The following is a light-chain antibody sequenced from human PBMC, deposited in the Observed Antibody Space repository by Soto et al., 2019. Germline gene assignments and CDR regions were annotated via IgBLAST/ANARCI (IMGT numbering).Light chain of an antibody. CDR3: SSYAGSNNLV. CDR2: EVN. CDR1: SSDVGGYNY. V-gene: IGLV2-8*01. J-gene: IGLJ2*01. Sequence: QSALTQPPSASGSPGQSVTISCTGTSSDVGGYNYVSWYQQHPGKAPKLMIYEVNKRPSGVPDRFSGSKSGNTASLTVSGLQAEDEADYHYSSYAGSNNLVFGGGTQLTVL.